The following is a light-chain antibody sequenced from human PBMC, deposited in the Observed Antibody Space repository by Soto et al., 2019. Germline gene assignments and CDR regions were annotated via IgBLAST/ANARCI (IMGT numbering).Light chain of an antibody. CDR2: GAS. Sequence: EIVLTQSPGTLSLSPGERATLSCRASQSVSSSYLAWYQQKPGQAPRLLIYGASSRATGIPDRFSGSGSGTEFTLTISSLQSEDFAVYYCQQYHDWPPITFGQGTRLEI. CDR1: QSVSSSY. CDR3: QQYHDWPPIT. V-gene: IGKV3-20*01. J-gene: IGKJ5*01.